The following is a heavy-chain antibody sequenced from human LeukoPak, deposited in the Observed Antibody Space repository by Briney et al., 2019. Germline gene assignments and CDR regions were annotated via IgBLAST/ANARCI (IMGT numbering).Heavy chain of an antibody. Sequence: PSETLSLTCTVSGGSISSGDYHWSWLRQPPGTGLEWIGYIYYSGSTYYNPSLKSRVTISVDTSKNQFSLKLSSVTAADTAVYYCARGGGFRITNFGVVNYYFDYWGQGTLVTVSS. CDR2: IYYSGST. D-gene: IGHD3-3*01. CDR3: ARGGGFRITNFGVVNYYFDY. V-gene: IGHV4-30-4*01. J-gene: IGHJ4*02. CDR1: GGSISSGDYH.